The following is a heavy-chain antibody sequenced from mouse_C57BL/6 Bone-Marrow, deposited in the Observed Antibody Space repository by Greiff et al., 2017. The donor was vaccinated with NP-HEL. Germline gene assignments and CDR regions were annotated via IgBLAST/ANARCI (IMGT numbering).Heavy chain of an antibody. CDR3: TTPITTVVARAY. V-gene: IGHV14-4*01. Sequence: EVQLQQSGAELVRPGASVKLSCTASGFNIKDDYMHWVKQRPEQGLEWIGWIDPENGDTEYASKFQGKATITADTSSNTAYLQLSSLTSEDTAVYYCTTPITTVVARAYWGQWTLVTVSA. D-gene: IGHD1-1*01. J-gene: IGHJ3*01. CDR2: IDPENGDT. CDR1: GFNIKDDY.